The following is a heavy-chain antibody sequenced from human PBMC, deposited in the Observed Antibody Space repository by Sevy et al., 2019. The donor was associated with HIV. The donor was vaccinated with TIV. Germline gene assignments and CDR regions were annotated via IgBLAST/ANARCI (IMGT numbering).Heavy chain of an antibody. D-gene: IGHD3-22*01. CDR1: GFTFSIYG. J-gene: IGHJ4*02. V-gene: IGHV3-33*03. Sequence: GGSLRLSCVASGFTFSIYGMHWVRQAPGKGLEWVAAIWYDEGFKYNEDSVEGRFTISRDNSKNTLFLQMISLRAEDTAVYYCGRGRYVSSDDYTNTNLDVWGQGTLVTVSS. CDR2: IWYDEGFK. CDR3: GRGRYVSSDDYTNTNLDV.